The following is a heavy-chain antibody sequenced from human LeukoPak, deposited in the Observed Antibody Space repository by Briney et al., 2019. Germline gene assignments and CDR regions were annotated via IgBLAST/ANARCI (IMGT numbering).Heavy chain of an antibody. CDR2: IRWNSGSI. V-gene: IGHV3-9*03. CDR1: GFTFDDYA. D-gene: IGHD2-2*01. J-gene: IGHJ4*02. Sequence: PGGSLRLSCAASGFTFDDYAMLWVRQAPGKGLVGVLDIRWNSGSIGYADSVKGRFTISRDNAKNSLYLQMNSLRAEDMALYYCATGYCSSTSCSDYWGQGTLVTVSS. CDR3: ATGYCSSTSCSDY.